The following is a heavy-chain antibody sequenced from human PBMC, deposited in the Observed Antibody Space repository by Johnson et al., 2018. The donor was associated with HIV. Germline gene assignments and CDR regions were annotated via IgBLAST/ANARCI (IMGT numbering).Heavy chain of an antibody. V-gene: IGHV3-23*04. J-gene: IGHJ3*02. CDR2: ISGRGGST. CDR3: AKERVTWSSRGDAFDI. CDR1: GFTFSSYA. Sequence: EVQLVESGGGLVQPGGSLRLSCAASGFTFSSYAMSWVRQAPGKGLEWVSAISGRGGSTYSADSAKGRFTNSRDNSKNTLYLQMNSLRAEDTAVYYCAKERVTWSSRGDAFDIWGQGTMVTVSS. D-gene: IGHD5-18*01.